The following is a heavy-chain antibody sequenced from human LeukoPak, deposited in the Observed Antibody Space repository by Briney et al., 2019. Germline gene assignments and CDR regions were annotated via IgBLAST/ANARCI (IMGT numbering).Heavy chain of an antibody. J-gene: IGHJ4*02. CDR2: IKQDGSEK. CDR3: ARSGSAAGTLRGRNDY. D-gene: IGHD6-13*01. Sequence: GGSLRLFCAASGFAFSSYWMTWVRQAPGKGLEWVANIKQDGSEKYYVDSVTGRFTISRDNAKNSLYLQMNSLRADDSAVYYCARSGSAAGTLRGRNDYWGQGTLVTVSP. V-gene: IGHV3-7*01. CDR1: GFAFSSYW.